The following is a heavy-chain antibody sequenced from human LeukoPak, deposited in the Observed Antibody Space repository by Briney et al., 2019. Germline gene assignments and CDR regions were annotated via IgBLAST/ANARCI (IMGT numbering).Heavy chain of an antibody. V-gene: IGHV4-34*01. CDR1: GGSFTGYF. Sequence: SETLSLTCAVSGGSFTGYFWSWIRQPPGKGLEWIGEINHSGSPNYNPSLKSRVTISVDKSNNHFSLKVISVTAADTAVYYCARVEKTSGGYNWFDPWGQGTLVTVSS. D-gene: IGHD6-19*01. J-gene: IGHJ5*02. CDR3: ARVEKTSGGYNWFDP. CDR2: INHSGSP.